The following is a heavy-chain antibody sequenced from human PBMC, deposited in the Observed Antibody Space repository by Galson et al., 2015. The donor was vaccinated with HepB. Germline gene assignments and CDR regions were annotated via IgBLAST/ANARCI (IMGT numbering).Heavy chain of an antibody. D-gene: IGHD2-2*01. CDR3: ARDGGYCGSADCYSLRYYYYHMDV. CDR1: GSTFNHYG. J-gene: IGHJ6*03. CDR2: ISHDGSHE. Sequence: SLRLSCAASGSTFNHYGIHWVRQAPGKGLEWVAVISHDGSHEYYADSVMGRFTISRDISKNTLLLQMNSLSAEDTAVYYCARDGGYCGSADCYSLRYYYYHMDVWGKGTTVTVSS. V-gene: IGHV3-30*03.